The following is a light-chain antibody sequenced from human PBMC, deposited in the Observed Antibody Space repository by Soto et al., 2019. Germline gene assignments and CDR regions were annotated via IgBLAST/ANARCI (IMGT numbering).Light chain of an antibody. CDR1: SSNIGAGYE. CDR3: QSYESSVSGDV. V-gene: IGLV1-40*01. Sequence: QSVLTQPPSVSEAPGQRVTISCTGSSSNIGAGYEAHWYQQVPGTAPKLRTYENNNRPSGVPDPFSGSKSGTSASLAITGLPDEDEVEYYCQSYESSVSGDVFGTGTEVTVL. CDR2: ENN. J-gene: IGLJ1*01.